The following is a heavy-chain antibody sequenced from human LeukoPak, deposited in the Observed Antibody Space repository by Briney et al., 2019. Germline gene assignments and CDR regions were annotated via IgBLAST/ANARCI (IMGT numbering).Heavy chain of an antibody. CDR3: AREGFYSPRIDY. CDR2: FHVSGTT. D-gene: IGHD2/OR15-2a*01. J-gene: IGHJ4*02. V-gene: IGHV4-4*07. Sequence: SETLSLTCTVSGASISSYYWSWIRQPAGKGLEWIGRFHVSGTTNYNPSLKSRVTMSVDAPINHFSLNMSSVTAADTAVYYCAREGFYSPRIDYWGQGTLVTVSS. CDR1: GASISSYY.